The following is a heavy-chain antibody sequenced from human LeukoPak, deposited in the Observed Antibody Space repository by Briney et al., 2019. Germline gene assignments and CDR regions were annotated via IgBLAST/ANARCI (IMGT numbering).Heavy chain of an antibody. D-gene: IGHD5-18*01. J-gene: IGHJ4*02. CDR3: ARDLSGYSYLDY. CDR1: GGSISSGDYY. Sequence: SETLSLTCTVSGGSISSGDYYRSWIRQPPGKGLEWIGYIYYSGSTYYNPSLKSRVTISVDTSQNQFSPKLDSVTAADTAVYYCARDLSGYSYLDYWGQGTLVTVSS. CDR2: IYYSGST. V-gene: IGHV4-30-4*01.